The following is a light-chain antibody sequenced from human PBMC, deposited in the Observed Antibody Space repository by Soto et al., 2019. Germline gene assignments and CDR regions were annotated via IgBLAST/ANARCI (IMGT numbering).Light chain of an antibody. CDR2: DAS. V-gene: IGKV3-11*01. Sequence: EIVLTPSPATLSLSPGERATLSCRASQSVSSYLAWYQQKPGQAPRLLIYDASNRATGIPARFSGSGSGTDFTLTISGLEPEDFAVYYCQQRTNRPPITFGQGTRLEIK. CDR3: QQRTNRPPIT. CDR1: QSVSSY. J-gene: IGKJ5*01.